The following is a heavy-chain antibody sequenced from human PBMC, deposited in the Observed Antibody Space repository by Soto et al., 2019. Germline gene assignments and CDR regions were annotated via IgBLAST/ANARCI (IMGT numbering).Heavy chain of an antibody. J-gene: IGHJ6*02. V-gene: IGHV4-59*01. CDR3: ARGTKYYYQGMDV. Sequence: QVQLQESGPGLVKPSETLSLTCTVSGDSINNYYWTWIRQPPGKGLEWIGYIYDSGSTSYNPSLKSRLTIPVDTSKNQFSLKLKSVTAADTAVDYCARGTKYYYQGMDVWGQGTTVTVSS. CDR2: IYDSGST. CDR1: GDSINNYY.